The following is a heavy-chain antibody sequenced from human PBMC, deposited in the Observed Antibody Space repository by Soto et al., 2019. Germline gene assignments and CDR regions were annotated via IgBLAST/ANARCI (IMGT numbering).Heavy chain of an antibody. D-gene: IGHD3-10*01. CDR2: IKQDGSEK. Sequence: GGSLRLSCAASGFTFSSYWMSWVRQAPGKGLEWVANIKQDGSEKYYVDSVKGRFTISRHNAKNSLYLQMNSLRAEDTAVYYCARDKNVRVRGVIKDAFDIWGQGTMVTVSS. CDR1: GFTFSSYW. CDR3: ARDKNVRVRGVIKDAFDI. J-gene: IGHJ3*02. V-gene: IGHV3-7*01.